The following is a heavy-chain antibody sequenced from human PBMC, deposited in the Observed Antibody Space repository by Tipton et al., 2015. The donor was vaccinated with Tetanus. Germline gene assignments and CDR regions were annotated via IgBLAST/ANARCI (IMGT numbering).Heavy chain of an antibody. CDR1: GGSVSSGNYF. J-gene: IGHJ4*02. V-gene: IGHV4-61*01. D-gene: IGHD5-24*01. CDR3: AGYRVGWGGRGY. CDR2: IYDSGST. Sequence: TLSLTCTVSGGSVSSGNYFWTWIRQSPGTGLEWIGNIYDSGSTIYNPSLKSRVTISVDASRNQFSLTLNSVTAADTAVYFCAGYRVGWGGRGYWGQGTLVTVSS.